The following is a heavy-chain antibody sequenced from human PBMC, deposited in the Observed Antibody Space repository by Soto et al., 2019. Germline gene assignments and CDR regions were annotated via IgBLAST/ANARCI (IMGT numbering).Heavy chain of an antibody. D-gene: IGHD3-3*01. CDR3: ASSITIFGVVYYGMDV. V-gene: IGHV1-69*06. CDR1: GGTFSSYA. CDR2: IIPIFGTA. J-gene: IGHJ6*02. Sequence: QVQLVQAGAEVKKPGSSVKVSCKASGGTFSSYAISWVRQAPGQGLEWMGGIIPIFGTANYAQKFQGRVTITADKSTSTAYMELSSLRSEDTAVYYCASSITIFGVVYYGMDVWGHGTTVTVSS.